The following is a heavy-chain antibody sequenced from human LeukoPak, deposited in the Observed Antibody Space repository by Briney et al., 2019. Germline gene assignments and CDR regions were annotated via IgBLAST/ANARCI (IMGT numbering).Heavy chain of an antibody. J-gene: IGHJ3*02. CDR1: GYTFTGYY. V-gene: IGHV1-2*02. CDR3: ARDLYAFDI. CDR2: INPNNGGT. Sequence: ASVTVSCKASGYTFTGYYMHWVREAPGQGLEWMGWINPNNGGTNYAQKFQGRVTMTRDTSISTAYMELSRLRSDDTAVYYCARDLYAFDIWGQGTMVTVSS.